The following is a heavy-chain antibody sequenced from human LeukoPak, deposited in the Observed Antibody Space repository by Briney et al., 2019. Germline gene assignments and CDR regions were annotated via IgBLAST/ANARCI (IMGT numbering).Heavy chain of an antibody. CDR3: AKVNGGGRDY. Sequence: GGSLRLSCAASGFTFSSYGMSWVRQAPGKGLEWVSGLSGSGNTTYYADSVKGRFTISRDNSKDTVFLQVNSLRAEDTAVYYCAKVNGGGRDYWGQGTLVTVSS. J-gene: IGHJ4*02. V-gene: IGHV3-23*01. D-gene: IGHD3-16*01. CDR2: LSGSGNTT. CDR1: GFTFSSYG.